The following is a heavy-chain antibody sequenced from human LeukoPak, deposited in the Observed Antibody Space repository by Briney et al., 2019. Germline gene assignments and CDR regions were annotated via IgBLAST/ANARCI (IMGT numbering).Heavy chain of an antibody. CDR2: ISYSGNT. J-gene: IGHJ3*02. V-gene: IGHV4-59*01. CDR3: ARDSYTGNYFEDTFDI. Sequence: PSETLSLTCTVSGGSINSYYWSWIRQPPGKGLEWIGHISYSGNTNYNSSLRSRVTISVETSNNQFSLLLISMTAADTAVYYCARDSYTGNYFEDTFDIWGQGTMVTVSS. CDR1: GGSINSYY. D-gene: IGHD1-26*01.